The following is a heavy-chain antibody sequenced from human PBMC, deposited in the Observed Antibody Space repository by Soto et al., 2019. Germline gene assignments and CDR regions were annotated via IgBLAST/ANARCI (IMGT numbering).Heavy chain of an antibody. CDR1: GGSISSYY. CDR2: IYYSGST. V-gene: IGHV4-59*01. Sequence: QVQLQESGPGLVKPSETLSLTCTVSGGSISSYYWSWIRQPPGKGLEWIGYIYYSGSTNYNPSLKSRVTISVDTSKNQFSLKLSSVTAADTAVYYCARRVGLDAFDIWDQGTMVTVSS. CDR3: ARRVGLDAFDI. J-gene: IGHJ3*02. D-gene: IGHD1-26*01.